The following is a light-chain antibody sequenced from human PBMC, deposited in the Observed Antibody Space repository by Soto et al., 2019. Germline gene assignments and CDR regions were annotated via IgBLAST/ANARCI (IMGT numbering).Light chain of an antibody. Sequence: QSALTQPPSASGSPGQSVTISCTGTSSDVGSYNYVSWYRQHPGKAPKLLIYDVSTRPSGVPDRFSGSKSANTASLTVSGLRVEDEADYYCSLYAGGNNVIFGGGTKLTVL. CDR1: SSDVGSYNY. J-gene: IGLJ2*01. CDR3: SLYAGGNNVI. CDR2: DVS. V-gene: IGLV2-8*01.